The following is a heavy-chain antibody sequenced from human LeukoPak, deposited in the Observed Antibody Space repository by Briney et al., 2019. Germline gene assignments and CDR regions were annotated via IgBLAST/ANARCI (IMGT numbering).Heavy chain of an antibody. D-gene: IGHD6-19*01. CDR1: GYTFTDYY. Sequence: ASVKVSCKASGYTFTDYYMHWVGQAPGQGLEWMGWINPNSGGTNYAQKFQDRVTVTRDTSISTAYMELSRLRSDDTAVYYCARSPGYSSGWYTYWGQGTLVTVSS. CDR3: ARSPGYSSGWYTY. V-gene: IGHV1-2*02. CDR2: INPNSGGT. J-gene: IGHJ4*02.